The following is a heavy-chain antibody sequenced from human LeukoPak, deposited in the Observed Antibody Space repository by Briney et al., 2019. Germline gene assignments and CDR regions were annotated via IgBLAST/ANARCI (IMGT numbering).Heavy chain of an antibody. D-gene: IGHD6-19*01. CDR2: IKQDGSEK. CDR3: ARRGTIAVPVFWFDP. Sequence: GSLRLSCGASGFTFNTYWMSWVRQAPGEGLEWVANIKQDGSEKYYLDSLEGRFTISRDNAKNSVYLQINRLRAEDSAVYYCARRGTIAVPVFWFDPWGQGTLFIVSS. J-gene: IGHJ5*02. V-gene: IGHV3-7*01. CDR1: GFTFNTYW.